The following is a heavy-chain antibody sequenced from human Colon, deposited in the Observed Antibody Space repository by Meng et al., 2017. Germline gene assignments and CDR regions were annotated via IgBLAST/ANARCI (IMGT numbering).Heavy chain of an antibody. CDR1: GYFFTSYD. V-gene: IGHV1-8*01. CDR3: AGGHVAATSYYYYYYGMDV. CDR2: LNPNSGNT. D-gene: IGHD2-15*01. J-gene: IGHJ6*02. Sequence: ASVQVSCKASGYFFTSYDINWVRHPAGQGLEWMGWLNPNSGNTGYAQKFQGRVTMISNNSISTAYMELSSLRSEDTAVYYCAGGHVAATSYYYYYYGMDVWGQGTTVTVSS.